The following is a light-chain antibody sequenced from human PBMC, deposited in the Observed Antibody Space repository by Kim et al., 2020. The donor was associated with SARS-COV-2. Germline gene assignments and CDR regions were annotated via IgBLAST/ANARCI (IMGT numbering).Light chain of an antibody. CDR2: AAS. Sequence: DIQMTQSPSSLSASVGDRVTITCRASQSISNYLNWYQQKPGKAPNLLIYAASTLQSGVPSRFSGSGSGADFTLTISSLQPEDFATYYCQQSYSTPRTFGGGTKLEI. CDR1: QSISNY. J-gene: IGKJ4*01. V-gene: IGKV1-39*01. CDR3: QQSYSTPRT.